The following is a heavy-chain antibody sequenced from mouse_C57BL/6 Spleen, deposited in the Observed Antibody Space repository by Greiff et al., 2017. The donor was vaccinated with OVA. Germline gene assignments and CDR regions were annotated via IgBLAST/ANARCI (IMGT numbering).Heavy chain of an antibody. CDR3: AVYGSGYDGYFDV. J-gene: IGHJ1*03. Sequence: QVQLQQPGAELVMPGASVKLSCKASGYTFTSYWMHWVKQRPGQGLEWIGEIDPSDSYTNYNQKFKGKSTLTVDKSSSTAYMQLSSLTSEDSAVYVCAVYGSGYDGYFDVWGKGTTVTVSS. V-gene: IGHV1-69*01. CDR2: IDPSDSYT. CDR1: GYTFTSYW. D-gene: IGHD1-1*01.